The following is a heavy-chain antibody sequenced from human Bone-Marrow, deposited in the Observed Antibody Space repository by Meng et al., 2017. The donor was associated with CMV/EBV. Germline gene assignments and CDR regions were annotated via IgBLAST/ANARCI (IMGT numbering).Heavy chain of an antibody. CDR3: ARVKIFGDYFDF. CDR2: ISSTGNTI. D-gene: IGHD3-10*01. Sequence: GESLKISCVGSGFTFSTYAMSWVRQAPGKGLEWVAYISSTGNTIYYADSVKDRFIISRDNAENSVYLQMNSLRVEDTAVYYCARVKIFGDYFDFWGQGALVTVSS. J-gene: IGHJ4*02. V-gene: IGHV3-48*03. CDR1: GFTFSTYA.